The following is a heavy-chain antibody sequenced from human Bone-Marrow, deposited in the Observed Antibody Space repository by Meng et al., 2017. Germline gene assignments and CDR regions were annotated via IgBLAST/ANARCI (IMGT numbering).Heavy chain of an antibody. V-gene: IGHV1-8*01. D-gene: IGHD5-18*01. CDR2: MNPNSRNT. Sequence: GRLVQSVAEVKEPGDAGNVSCKASGYTFTSYDINWVRQATGQGLEWMGWMNPNSRNTGYAQKFQGRVTMTRNTSISTAYMELSSLRSEDTAVYYCARSGIQLWLYYWGQGTLVTVSS. CDR3: ARSGIQLWLYY. CDR1: GYTFTSYD. J-gene: IGHJ4*02.